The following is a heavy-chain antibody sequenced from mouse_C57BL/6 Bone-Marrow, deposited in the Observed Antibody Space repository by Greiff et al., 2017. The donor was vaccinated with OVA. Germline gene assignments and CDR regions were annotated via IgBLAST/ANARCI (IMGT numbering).Heavy chain of an antibody. CDR2: ISDGGSYT. CDR3: ARAYYSNPYWFAY. J-gene: IGHJ3*01. CDR1: GFTFSSYA. D-gene: IGHD2-5*01. Sequence: EVMLVESGGGLVKPGGSLKLSCAASGFTFSSYAMSWVRQTPEKRLEWVATISDGGSYTYYPDNVKGRFTISRDNAKNNLYLQMSHLKSEDTAMYYCARAYYSNPYWFAYWGQGTLVTVSA. V-gene: IGHV5-4*03.